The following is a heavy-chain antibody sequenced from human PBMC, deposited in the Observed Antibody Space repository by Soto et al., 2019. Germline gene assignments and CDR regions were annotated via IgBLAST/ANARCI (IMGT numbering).Heavy chain of an antibody. V-gene: IGHV4-34*01. J-gene: IGHJ4*02. Sequence: ETLSLTCAVYGGSFSDYSWTWIRQPPGKGLEWIGEINDSGSTNYTPSLERRVTISRDTSKNRFSLKLSSVTAADTAVYYCARGSHKLHSYDSSGFYHYVDYWGQGSLVTVSS. D-gene: IGHD3-22*01. CDR3: ARGSHKLHSYDSSGFYHYVDY. CDR2: INDSGST. CDR1: GGSFSDYS.